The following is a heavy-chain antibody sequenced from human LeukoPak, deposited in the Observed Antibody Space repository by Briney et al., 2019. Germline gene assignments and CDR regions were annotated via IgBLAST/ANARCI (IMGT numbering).Heavy chain of an antibody. CDR3: PNQSAPPMIREVFINSDAFDT. D-gene: IGHD3-10*02. CDR2: IYPGDSDT. CDR1: GYSFTSYW. Sequence: GESLKISCKGSGYSFTSYWIGWVRQMPGKGLEWMGIIYPGDSDTRYSPSFKGQVTISVDRSTSTAFLHWSSLKASDTAMYYCPNQSAPPMIREVFINSDAFDTWAKGHWSPSLQ. V-gene: IGHV5-51*01. J-gene: IGHJ3*02.